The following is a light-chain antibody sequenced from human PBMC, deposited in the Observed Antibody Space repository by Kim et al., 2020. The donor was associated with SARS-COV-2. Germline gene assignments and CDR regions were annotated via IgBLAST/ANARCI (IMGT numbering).Light chain of an antibody. CDR1: TSDFGTYNY. CDR2: EVT. Sequence: PGQSVASSCSGTTSDFGTYNYVSWYQQHTGKAPKLMIFEVTKRPSGVHDRFSASMSGNTASLTISGLQPEDEADYYCTSHANNNYIFGPGTKVTVL. V-gene: IGLV2-8*01. J-gene: IGLJ1*01. CDR3: TSHANNNYI.